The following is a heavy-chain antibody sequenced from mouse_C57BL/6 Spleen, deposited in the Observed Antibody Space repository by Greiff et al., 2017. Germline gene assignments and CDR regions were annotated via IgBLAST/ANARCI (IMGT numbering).Heavy chain of an antibody. CDR1: GYTFTSYW. J-gene: IGHJ2*01. CDR2: IYPGNSDT. Sequence: VQLKESGTVLARPGASVKMSCKTSGYTFTSYWMHWVKQRPGQGLEWIGAIYPGNSDTSYNQKFKGKGKLTAVTSASTAYMELSSLTNEDSAVYYCTRSDSLFPLGYWGQGTTRTVSS. D-gene: IGHD6-2*01. CDR3: TRSDSLFPLGY. V-gene: IGHV1-5*01.